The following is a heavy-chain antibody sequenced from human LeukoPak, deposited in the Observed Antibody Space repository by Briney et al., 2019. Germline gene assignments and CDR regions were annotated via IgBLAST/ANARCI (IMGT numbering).Heavy chain of an antibody. CDR1: GFTFSNYG. Sequence: GGSLRLSCAASGFTFSNYGMHWVRQAPGKGLEWVAVISYDGSNKYYADSVKGRFTISRDNSKNTLYLQMNSLRAEDTAVYYCAKVLVATIYYYGMDVWGQGTTVTVSS. J-gene: IGHJ6*02. CDR2: ISYDGSNK. D-gene: IGHD5-12*01. CDR3: AKVLVATIYYYGMDV. V-gene: IGHV3-30*18.